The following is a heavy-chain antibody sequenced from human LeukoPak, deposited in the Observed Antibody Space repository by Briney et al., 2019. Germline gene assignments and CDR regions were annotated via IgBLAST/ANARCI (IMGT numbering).Heavy chain of an antibody. V-gene: IGHV4-59*01. CDR2: IYYSGST. CDR3: ARDQGSGYYYREGIFDY. J-gene: IGHJ4*02. Sequence: SETLSLTCTVSGGSISSYYWSWIRQPPGKGLEWIGYIYYSGSTNYNPSLKSRVTISVDTSKNQFSLKLSSATAADTAVYYCARDQGSGYYYREGIFDYWGQGTLVTVSS. D-gene: IGHD3-22*01. CDR1: GGSISSYY.